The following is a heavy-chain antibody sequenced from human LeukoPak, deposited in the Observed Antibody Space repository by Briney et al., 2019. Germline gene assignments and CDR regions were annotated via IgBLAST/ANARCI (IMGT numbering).Heavy chain of an antibody. V-gene: IGHV1-18*01. Sequence: ASVKVSCKSSGYTFSSCGISWVRQAPGQGLEWMGWISAYNGNTNYAQKHRGRVTMTTDTSTSTDYMEVRSLRSDDTAIYYCARQVDTSMALPDYWGQGTLVTVSS. CDR1: GYTFSSCG. CDR3: ARQVDTSMALPDY. CDR2: ISAYNGNT. J-gene: IGHJ4*02. D-gene: IGHD5-18*01.